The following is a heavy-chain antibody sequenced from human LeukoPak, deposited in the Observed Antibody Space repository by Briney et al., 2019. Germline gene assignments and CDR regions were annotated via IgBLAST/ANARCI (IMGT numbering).Heavy chain of an antibody. CDR3: AGVTAARPYYYYYMDV. CDR2: ISAYNGNT. CDR1: GYTFTSYG. V-gene: IGHV1-18*01. J-gene: IGHJ6*03. D-gene: IGHD6-6*01. Sequence: ASVKVSCKASGYTFTSYGISWVRQAPGQGLEWMGWISAYNGNTNYAQKLQGRVTMTTDTSTSTAYMELSSLRSEDTAVYYCAGVTAARPYYYYYMDVWGKGTTVTVSS.